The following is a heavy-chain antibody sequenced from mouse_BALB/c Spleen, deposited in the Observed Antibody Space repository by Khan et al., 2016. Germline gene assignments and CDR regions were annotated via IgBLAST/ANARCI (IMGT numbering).Heavy chain of an antibody. D-gene: IGHD1-1*01. CDR3: ARPGYGSSYPFAY. J-gene: IGHJ3*01. CDR2: INPDSSTI. Sequence: EVKLLESGGGLVQPGGSLKLSCAASGFDFSRYWMSWVRQAPGKGLEWIGAINPDSSTINYTPSLKDKFIISRDNAKNTLYLQMSKVRSEDTALYYCARPGYGSSYPFAYWGQGTLVTVSA. CDR1: GFDFSRYW. V-gene: IGHV4-1*02.